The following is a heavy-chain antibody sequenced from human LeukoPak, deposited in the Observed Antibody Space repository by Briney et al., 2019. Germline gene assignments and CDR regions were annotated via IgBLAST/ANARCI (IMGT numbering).Heavy chain of an antibody. V-gene: IGHV4-39*07. J-gene: IGHJ4*02. CDR2: IYYSGST. D-gene: IGHD3-3*01. Sequence: SETLSLTCTVSGGSISSSSYYWGWIRQPPGKGLEWIGSIYYSGSTYYNPSLKSRVTISVDTSKNQFSLKLSSVTAADTAVYYCARSSGYYTYYFDYWGRGTLVTVSS. CDR1: GGSISSSSYY. CDR3: ARSSGYYTYYFDY.